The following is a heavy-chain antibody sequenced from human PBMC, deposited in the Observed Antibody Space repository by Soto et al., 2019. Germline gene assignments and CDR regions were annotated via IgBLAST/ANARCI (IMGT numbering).Heavy chain of an antibody. CDR2: ISNSDYTT. Sequence: QVHLVASGGGLVKPGGSLRLSCVASGITLSDNYMTWIRQAPGKGLEWLSYISNSDYTTYYADSVKGRFTISRDNAKNSLYLQLHGLRVEDTAVYYCASGKWSLDYWGQGIRVTVSS. CDR3: ASGKWSLDY. CDR1: GITLSDNY. V-gene: IGHV3-11*01. D-gene: IGHD2-8*01. J-gene: IGHJ4*02.